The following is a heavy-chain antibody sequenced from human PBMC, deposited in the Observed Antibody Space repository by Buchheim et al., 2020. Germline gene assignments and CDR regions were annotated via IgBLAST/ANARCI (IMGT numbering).Heavy chain of an antibody. CDR2: INGGNGNT. CDR3: ARDLYSRSAGGYYYGMDV. CDR1: GYTFTSYA. J-gene: IGHJ6*02. Sequence: QVQLVQSGAEVKKPGASVKVSCKASGYTFTSYALHWVRQAPGQSLEWMAWINGGNGNTIYSQSVQGRVTFTRDTSAGTAYMELSSLTSEDTAVYYCARDLYSRSAGGYYYGMDVWGQGTT. V-gene: IGHV1-3*01. D-gene: IGHD3-22*01.